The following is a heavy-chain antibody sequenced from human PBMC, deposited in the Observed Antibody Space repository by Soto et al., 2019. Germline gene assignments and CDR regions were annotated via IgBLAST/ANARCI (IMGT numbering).Heavy chain of an antibody. D-gene: IGHD3-10*01. CDR3: ASNRGAATMVRGVIYYYYGMGV. CDR1: GGYFSGYY. CDR2: INHSGST. J-gene: IGHJ6*04. V-gene: IGHV4-34*01. Sequence: ETLSLTCAVYGGYFSGYYWSWIRQPPGKGLEWYGEINHSGSTNYNPSLKSRVTMSVDTSKNQFSLKLSYVTAAETAVSYCASNRGAATMVRGVIYYYYGMGVWDKGTTVTVAS.